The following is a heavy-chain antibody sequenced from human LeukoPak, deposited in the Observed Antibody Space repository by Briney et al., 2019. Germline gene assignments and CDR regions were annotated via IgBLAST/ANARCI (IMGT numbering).Heavy chain of an antibody. D-gene: IGHD1-14*01. V-gene: IGHV1-69*05. J-gene: IGHJ4*02. CDR2: IIPIFGTA. Sequence: SVKVSCKASGYTFTSYDINWVRQATGQGLEWMGRIIPIFGTANYAQKFQGRVTITTDESTSTAYMELSSLRSEDTAVYYCARDGSSESPLYWGQGTLVTVSS. CDR1: GYTFTSYD. CDR3: ARDGSSESPLY.